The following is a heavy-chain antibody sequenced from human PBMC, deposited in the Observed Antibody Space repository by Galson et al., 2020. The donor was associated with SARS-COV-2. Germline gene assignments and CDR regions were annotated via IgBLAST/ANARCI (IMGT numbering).Heavy chain of an antibody. CDR1: GDSITTHS. D-gene: IGHD3-22*01. Sequence: SETLSLTCTVSGDSITTHSWSWIRQPPGKGLKWIGYIYSTGSPIYNASLKSRVTMSADASRNQFSLKLSSVTAADTAVYHCARLDRDGNIRRYFDYWGQGILVTVSS. CDR3: ARLDRDGNIRRYFDY. CDR2: IYSTGSP. J-gene: IGHJ4*02. V-gene: IGHV4-59*11.